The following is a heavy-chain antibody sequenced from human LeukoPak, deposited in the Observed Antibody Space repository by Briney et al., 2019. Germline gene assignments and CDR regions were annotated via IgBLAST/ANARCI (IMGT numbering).Heavy chain of an antibody. Sequence: SETLSLTCTVSAYSISSGYYWGWIRPPPGKGLEWIGTIYRSGSTYYNPSLKSRVTMSIDTSKNQFSLKLSSVTAADTAVYYCATDFWSGTNIIDYWGQGTLVTVSS. CDR1: AYSISSGYY. CDR2: IYRSGST. J-gene: IGHJ4*02. V-gene: IGHV4-38-2*02. D-gene: IGHD3-3*01. CDR3: ATDFWSGTNIIDY.